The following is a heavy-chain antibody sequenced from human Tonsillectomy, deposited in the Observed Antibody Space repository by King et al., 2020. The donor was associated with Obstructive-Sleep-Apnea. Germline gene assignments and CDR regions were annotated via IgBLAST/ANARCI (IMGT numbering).Heavy chain of an antibody. CDR3: ARLSLSSVWTGPLYYFDC. CDR1: GFTFSTYS. J-gene: IGHJ4*02. V-gene: IGHV3-21*01. D-gene: IGHD6-19*01. CDR2: ISSVTSYM. Sequence: VQLVESGGGLVKPGGSLRLSCAASGFTFSTYSVNWVRQAPGKGLEWVSSISSVTSYMFYADSVKGRFTISRDNAKNSLYTQMNSQRAEDTCIYYWARLSLSSVWTGPLYYFDCWGQGTLVTVSS.